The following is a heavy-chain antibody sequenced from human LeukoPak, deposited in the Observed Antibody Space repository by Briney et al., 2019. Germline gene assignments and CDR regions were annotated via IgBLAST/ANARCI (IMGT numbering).Heavy chain of an antibody. CDR3: AREGGTYPYNFDY. V-gene: IGHV3-33*01. CDR1: GFTFRSYG. J-gene: IGHJ4*02. D-gene: IGHD1-14*01. CDR2: IWFDGSNK. Sequence: PGGSLRLSCAASGFTFRSYGMHWVRQSPGKGLEWVAIIWFDGSNKYYAESVKGRFTISRDNSMNTLYLQMDSLRAEDTAVYYCAREGGTYPYNFDYWGQGTLVTVSS.